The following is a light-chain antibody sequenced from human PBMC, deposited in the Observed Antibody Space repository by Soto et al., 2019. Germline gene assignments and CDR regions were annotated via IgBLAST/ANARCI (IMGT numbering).Light chain of an antibody. CDR2: AAS. CDR3: QHSYSPPWP. Sequence: DVRMTQSPASLSASVGDRVTITCRASQGISTYLNWYLQKPGKAPKLLIYAASSLQSGVPSRFSGSGSETDFTLTISSLQPEDFATYSCQHSYSPPWPFGQGTKV. CDR1: QGISTY. J-gene: IGKJ1*01. V-gene: IGKV1-39*01.